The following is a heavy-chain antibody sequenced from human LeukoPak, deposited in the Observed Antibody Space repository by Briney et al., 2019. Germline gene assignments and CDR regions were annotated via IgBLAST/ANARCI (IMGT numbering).Heavy chain of an antibody. V-gene: IGHV3-15*01. CDR2: IKCKTDGGTT. Sequence: GGSLRLSCAASGFTFSYAWMSWVRQAPGIGLEWVGRIKCKTDGGTTDYAAPVKGRFTISRDDSKNTLYPQMNSLKSEDTAVYYCATDLRGRGPNPLSSRIDYWGQGTLVTVSS. J-gene: IGHJ4*02. CDR1: GFTFSYAW. D-gene: IGHD2/OR15-2a*01. CDR3: ATDLRGRGPNPLSSRIDY.